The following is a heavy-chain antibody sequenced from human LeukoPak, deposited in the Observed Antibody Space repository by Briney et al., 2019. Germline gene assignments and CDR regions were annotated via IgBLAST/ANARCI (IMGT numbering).Heavy chain of an antibody. J-gene: IGHJ5*02. CDR2: IYYSGST. CDR1: GGSISSYY. D-gene: IGHD4-17*01. CDR3: ARSPQGTATTANWLDP. V-gene: IGHV4-59*12. Sequence: SETLSLTCTVSGGSISSYYWSWIRQPPGKGLEWIGHIYYSGSTNYNPSLKSRVTISVDTSKNQFSLKLSSVTAADTAVYYCARSPQGTATTANWLDPWGQGTLVTVSS.